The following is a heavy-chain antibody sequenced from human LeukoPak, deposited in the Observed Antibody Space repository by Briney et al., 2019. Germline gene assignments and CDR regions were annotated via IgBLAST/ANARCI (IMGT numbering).Heavy chain of an antibody. CDR2: IIPIFGTT. CDR3: ARVVGLTGYSSNWYSGYYYYMDV. V-gene: IGHV1-69*06. D-gene: IGHD6-13*01. Sequence: SVKVSCKTSGGTFSSYAITWVRQTPGQGLEWMGGIIPIFGTTNYAQKFQDRATITADKSTSTAYMKLSSLRSEDTAVYYCARVVGLTGYSSNWYSGYYYYMDVWGKGTTVTVSS. J-gene: IGHJ6*03. CDR1: GGTFSSYA.